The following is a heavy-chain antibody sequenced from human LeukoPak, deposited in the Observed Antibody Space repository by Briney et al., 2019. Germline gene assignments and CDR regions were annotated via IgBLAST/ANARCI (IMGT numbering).Heavy chain of an antibody. J-gene: IGHJ6*03. D-gene: IGHD2-15*01. V-gene: IGHV4-39*01. CDR1: GGSISSSSYY. CDR3: ARVALGECSGGSCYSGYYYMDV. Sequence: PSETLSLTCSVSGGSISSSSYYWGWIRQPPGKGLEWIGSIYYSGSTYCNSSLKSRVTISVDTSKNQFSLKLSSATAADTAVYYCARVALGECSGGSCYSGYYYMDVWGKGTTVTVSS. CDR2: IYYSGST.